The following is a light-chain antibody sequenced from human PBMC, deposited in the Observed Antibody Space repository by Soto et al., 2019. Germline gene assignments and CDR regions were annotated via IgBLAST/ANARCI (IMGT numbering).Light chain of an antibody. J-gene: IGLJ2*01. Sequence: QSALTQPASVSGSPGQSITISCAGTMRDVGAYNLVSWYQQHPGRDPQLIIYKVRNRPSGISFRFSGSKSGNTASLTISGLQAEDEADYYCSSYTSKSSLIFGGGTKLTVL. CDR1: MRDVGAYNL. CDR3: SSYTSKSSLI. V-gene: IGLV2-14*01. CDR2: KVR.